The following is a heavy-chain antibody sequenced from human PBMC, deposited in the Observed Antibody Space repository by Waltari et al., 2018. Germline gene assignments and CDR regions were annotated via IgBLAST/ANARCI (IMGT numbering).Heavy chain of an antibody. CDR2: IYSGGSST. CDR3: AAGPIAAAVYFDY. V-gene: IGHV3-23*03. J-gene: IGHJ4*02. D-gene: IGHD6-13*01. CDR1: GFTFSSYA. Sequence: EVQLLESGGGLVQPGGSLRLSCAAFGFTFSSYAMSWVRRAPGKGLEWVSVIYSGGSSTYYADSVKGRFTISRDNSKNTLYLQMNSLRAEDTAVYYCAAGPIAAAVYFDYWGQGTLVTVSS.